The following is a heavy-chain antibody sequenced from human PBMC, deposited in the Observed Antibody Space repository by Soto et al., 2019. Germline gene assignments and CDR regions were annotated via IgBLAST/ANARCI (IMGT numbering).Heavy chain of an antibody. CDR1: GFTFRSYW. J-gene: IGHJ4*02. CDR3: ASGGSSLNFDS. Sequence: EVQLVESGGGLVQPGGSLRLSCAASGFTFRSYWMQWVRQAPGKGLVWVSWINSDGSSTSYADYVKGRFTISRDNDKNTLYLQMNSLRAEDKAVYYCASGGSSLNFDSWGQGTLVTVSS. V-gene: IGHV3-74*01. D-gene: IGHD6-6*01. CDR2: INSDGSST.